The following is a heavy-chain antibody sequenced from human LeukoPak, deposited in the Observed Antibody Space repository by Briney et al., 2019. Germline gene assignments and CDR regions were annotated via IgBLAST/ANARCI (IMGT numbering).Heavy chain of an antibody. J-gene: IGHJ6*03. CDR3: ERVGSIGGRPCWYYYYYMDV. Sequence: ASVKVSCKASAYSSTNYSISWVRQPPGQGLEWMGWIHIYRSNTNYAQKFQGRVTMTTATATSTAYMELSSLRSEDTAVYYCERVGSIGGRPCWYYYYYMDVWGKGTTVTVSS. CDR1: AYSSTNYS. D-gene: IGHD6-6*01. CDR2: IHIYRSNT. V-gene: IGHV1-18*01.